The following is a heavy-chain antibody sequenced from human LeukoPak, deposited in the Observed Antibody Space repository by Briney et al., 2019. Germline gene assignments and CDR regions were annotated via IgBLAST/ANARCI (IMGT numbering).Heavy chain of an antibody. CDR1: GGSIRSYY. CDR2: IYYSGST. D-gene: IGHD4-17*01. Sequence: SETLSHTCTVSGGSIRSYYWSWIRQPPGKGLEWIGYIYYSGSTNYNPSLKSRVSISVDTSKNQFSLKLSSVTAADTAVYYCARTGSTVTMLYPFDHWGQGTLVTVSS. CDR3: ARTGSTVTMLYPFDH. J-gene: IGHJ4*02. V-gene: IGHV4-59*01.